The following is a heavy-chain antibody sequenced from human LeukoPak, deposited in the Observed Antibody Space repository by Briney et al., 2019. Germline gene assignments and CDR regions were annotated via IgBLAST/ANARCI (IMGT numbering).Heavy chain of an antibody. D-gene: IGHD1-26*01. CDR3: ASSPLRGSYPYYFDY. J-gene: IGHJ4*02. CDR2: FDPEDGET. CDR1: GYTLTELS. Sequence: GASVKVSCKVSGYTLTELSMHWVRQAPGKGLEWMGGFDPEDGETIYAQKFQGRVTMTEDTSTDTAYMELSSLRSEDTAVYYCASSPLRGSYPYYFDYWCQGTLVTVSS. V-gene: IGHV1-24*01.